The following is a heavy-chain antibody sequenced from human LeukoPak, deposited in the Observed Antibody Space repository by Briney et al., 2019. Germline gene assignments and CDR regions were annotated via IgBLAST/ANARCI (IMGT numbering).Heavy chain of an antibody. Sequence: ASVKVSCKASGYTFTGYYMHWVRQDPGQGLEWMGWINPNSGGTNYAQKFQGRVTMTRDTSISTAYMELSRLRSDDTAVYYCARRVPYYYDSFDPWGQGTLVTVSS. D-gene: IGHD3-22*01. J-gene: IGHJ5*02. CDR1: GYTFTGYY. CDR2: INPNSGGT. V-gene: IGHV1-2*02. CDR3: ARRVPYYYDSFDP.